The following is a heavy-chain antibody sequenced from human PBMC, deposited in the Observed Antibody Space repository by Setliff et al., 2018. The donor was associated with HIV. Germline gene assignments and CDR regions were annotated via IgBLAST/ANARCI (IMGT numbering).Heavy chain of an antibody. CDR1: GGSIGSTDYY. CDR3: ARQFPPYHSGAHYSDL. V-gene: IGHV4-39*07. Sequence: LSLTCTVSGGSIGSTDYYWGWIRQPPGKGLEWIGTIDYSGNTYYNPSLKSRVTISVDTSKNQFSLKLTSVTAADAAIYYCARQFPPYHSGAHYSDLWSQGTLVTVSS. J-gene: IGHJ5*02. CDR2: IDYSGNT. D-gene: IGHD6-19*01.